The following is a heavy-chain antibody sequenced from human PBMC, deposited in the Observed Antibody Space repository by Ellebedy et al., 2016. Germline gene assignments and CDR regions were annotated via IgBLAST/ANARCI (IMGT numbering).Heavy chain of an antibody. CDR2: IYPGDSDT. V-gene: IGHV5-51*01. J-gene: IGHJ4*02. Sequence: GESLKIFXKGSGYSFTSYWIGWVRQMPGKGLEWMGIIYPGDSDTRYSPSFQGQVTISADKSISTAYLQWSSLKASDTAIYYCARLTIFGVVIFEYWGQGTLVTVSS. CDR1: GYSFTSYW. CDR3: ARLTIFGVVIFEY. D-gene: IGHD3-3*01.